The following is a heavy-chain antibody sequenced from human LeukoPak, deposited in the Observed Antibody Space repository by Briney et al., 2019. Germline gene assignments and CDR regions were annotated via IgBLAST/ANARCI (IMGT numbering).Heavy chain of an antibody. CDR2: MNPNSGNT. V-gene: IGHV1-8*01. J-gene: IGHJ6*02. D-gene: IGHD3-22*01. CDR3: ARVEYYYDSSGYYYSNPRYYYYGMDV. CDR1: GYTFTSYD. Sequence: ASVKVSCKASGYTFTSYDINWVRQATGQGLEWMGWMNPNSGNTGYAQKFQGRVTMTRNTSISTAYMELSSLRSEDTAVYYCARVEYYYDSSGYYYSNPRYYYYGMDVWGQGTTVTVSS.